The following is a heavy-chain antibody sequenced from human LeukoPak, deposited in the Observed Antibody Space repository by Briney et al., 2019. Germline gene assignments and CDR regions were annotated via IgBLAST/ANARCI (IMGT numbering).Heavy chain of an antibody. CDR3: AKVPKGGYFDY. J-gene: IGHJ4*02. Sequence: GGSLRLSCAASGFTFSSYAMSWVSQAPGKGLEWVSAISGSGGSTYYADSVKGRFTISRDNSKNTLYVQMNSLRAEDTAVYYCAKVPKGGYFDYWGQGTLVTVSS. CDR1: GFTFSSYA. V-gene: IGHV3-23*01. CDR2: ISGSGGST.